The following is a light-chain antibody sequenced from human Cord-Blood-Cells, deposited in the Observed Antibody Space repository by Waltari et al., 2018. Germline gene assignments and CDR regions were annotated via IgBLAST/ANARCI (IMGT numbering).Light chain of an antibody. CDR2: KDS. V-gene: IGLV3-16*01. Sequence: SYELTQPPSVSVYLGQMXXXXXXXXAFXXKYAYWYQQKPGQFPVLVIYKDSERPSGIPERFSGSSSGTIVTLTISGVQAEDEADYYCLSADSSGTVVFGGGTKLTVL. CDR1: AFXXKY. J-gene: IGLJ2*01. CDR3: LSADSSGTVV.